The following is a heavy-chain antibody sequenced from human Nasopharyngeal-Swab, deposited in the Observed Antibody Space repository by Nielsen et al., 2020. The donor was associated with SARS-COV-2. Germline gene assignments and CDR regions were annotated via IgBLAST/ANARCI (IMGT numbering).Heavy chain of an antibody. CDR2: ISSSSSTI. CDR1: GFTFSSYS. V-gene: IGHV3-48*02. Sequence: SCAASGFTFSSYSMNWVRQAPGKGLEWVSYISSSSSTIYYADSVKGRFTISRDNAKNSLYLQMNSLRDEDTAVYYCARADETYCGGDCYSGYDYWGQGTLVTVSS. CDR3: ARADETYCGGDCYSGYDY. D-gene: IGHD2-21*02. J-gene: IGHJ4*02.